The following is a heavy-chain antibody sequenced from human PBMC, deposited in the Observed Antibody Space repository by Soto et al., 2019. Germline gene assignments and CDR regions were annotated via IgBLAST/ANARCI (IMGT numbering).Heavy chain of an antibody. CDR1: GGSFSGYY. J-gene: IGHJ4*02. V-gene: IGHV4-34*01. Sequence: SETLSLTCAVYGGSFSGYYWSWIRQPPGKGLEWIGYIYHSGSTNYNPSHKSRVIISLDTSKNQFSLSVSSVTAADTAVYYCSRAPETPPIVRVVVPYFFDSWGQGTLVTVSS. D-gene: IGHD3-16*02. CDR3: SRAPETPPIVRVVVPYFFDS. CDR2: IYHSGST.